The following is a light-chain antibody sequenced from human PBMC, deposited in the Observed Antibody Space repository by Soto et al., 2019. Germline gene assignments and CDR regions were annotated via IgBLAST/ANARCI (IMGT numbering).Light chain of an antibody. CDR2: FNI. CDR3: AAWDDSLNGYV. Sequence: QSVLTQPPSASGTPRQRVTISCSGSSSNIGSNTVSWYQQFPGTAPKLLIYFNIQRPSGVPDRFSGSKSGTSASLAISGLQSEDEADYYCAAWDDSLNGYVFGTGTKVTVL. CDR1: SSNIGSNT. J-gene: IGLJ1*01. V-gene: IGLV1-44*01.